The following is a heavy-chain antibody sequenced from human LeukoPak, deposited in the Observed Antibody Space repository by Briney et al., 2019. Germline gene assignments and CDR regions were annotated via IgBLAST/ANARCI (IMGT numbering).Heavy chain of an antibody. Sequence: SETLSLTCAVYGGSFSGYYWSWIRQPPGKGLEWIGEINHSGSTNYNPSLKSRVTISVDTSKNQFSLKLSSVTAADTAVYYCAKSGYDSEGYYYGMDVWGQGTTVTVSS. V-gene: IGHV4-34*01. CDR3: AKSGYDSEGYYYGMDV. CDR2: INHSGST. J-gene: IGHJ6*02. CDR1: GGSFSGYY. D-gene: IGHD5-12*01.